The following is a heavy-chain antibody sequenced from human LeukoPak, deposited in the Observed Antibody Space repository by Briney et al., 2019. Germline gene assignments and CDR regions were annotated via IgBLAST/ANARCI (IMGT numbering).Heavy chain of an antibody. V-gene: IGHV1-46*01. CDR1: GYTFTTYY. CDR2: INRSGSTS. Sequence: ASVTVSFTPSGYTFTTYYIHWVRQAPGQGLQWMGVINRSGSTSSYVEKFQGRVTITRDTSTSTVYMELSSLTSDDTAIYYCASSLRMGGAFDLWGQGTMVTVSS. CDR3: ASSLRMGGAFDL. J-gene: IGHJ3*01. D-gene: IGHD3-16*01.